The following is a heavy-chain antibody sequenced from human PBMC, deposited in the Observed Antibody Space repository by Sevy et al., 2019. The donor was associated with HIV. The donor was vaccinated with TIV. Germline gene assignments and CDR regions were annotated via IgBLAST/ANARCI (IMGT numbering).Heavy chain of an antibody. V-gene: IGHV3-23*01. D-gene: IGHD3-3*01. CDR3: AKLLSRKVLRFLEWSR. J-gene: IGHJ4*02. CDR1: GFTFSSYA. Sequence: GGSLRLSCAASGFTFSSYAMSWVRQAPGKGLEWVSAISGSGGSTYYADSVKGRFTISRDNSKNKLYLQMNSLRAEDTAVYYCAKLLSRKVLRFLEWSRWGQGTLVTVSS. CDR2: ISGSGGST.